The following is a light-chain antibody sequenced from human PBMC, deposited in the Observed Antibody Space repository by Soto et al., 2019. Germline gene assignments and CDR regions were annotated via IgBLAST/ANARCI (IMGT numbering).Light chain of an antibody. Sequence: DIQMTQSPSTLSASVGDSVTISCRASQNINTWLAWHHQKPGMAPKLLISDAYTLESGVPSRFSGSGSGPEFTLTISSLQPEDVATYYCQKYNSAPLTFGGGTRWIS. CDR3: QKYNSAPLT. CDR2: DAY. CDR1: QNINTW. V-gene: IGKV1-5*01. J-gene: IGKJ4*01.